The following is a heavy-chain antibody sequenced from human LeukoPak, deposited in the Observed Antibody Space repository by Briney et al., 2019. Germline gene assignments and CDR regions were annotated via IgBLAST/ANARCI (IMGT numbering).Heavy chain of an antibody. CDR1: GGSINNYY. Sequence: SETLSLTCTVSGGSINNYYWTWIRQPPGKGLEWIAYIYYSGRTKYNPSLESRVTISVDTSKNQFSLKLSSVTAADTAVYYCARDGCGGSCFHYYYYYMDVWGKGTTVTISS. CDR3: ARDGCGGSCFHYYYYYMDV. J-gene: IGHJ6*03. V-gene: IGHV4-59*12. D-gene: IGHD2-15*01. CDR2: IYYSGRT.